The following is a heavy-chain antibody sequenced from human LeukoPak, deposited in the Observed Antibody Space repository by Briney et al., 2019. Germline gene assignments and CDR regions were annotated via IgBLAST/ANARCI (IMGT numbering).Heavy chain of an antibody. CDR3: ARDPYSYGLRY. CDR2: INSNTGNP. J-gene: IGHJ4*02. CDR1: GGTFISYA. V-gene: IGHV7-4-1*02. D-gene: IGHD5-18*01. Sequence: ASVKVSCKASGGTFISYAISWVRQAPGQGLEWMGWINSNTGNPTYAQGFTGRFVFSLDTSVSTAYLQISSLKAEDTAVYYCARDPYSYGLRYWGQGTLVTVSS.